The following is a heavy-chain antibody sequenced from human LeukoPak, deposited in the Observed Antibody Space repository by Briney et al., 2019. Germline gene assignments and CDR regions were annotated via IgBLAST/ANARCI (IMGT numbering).Heavy chain of an antibody. CDR3: ARSDIVATLGLDAFDI. CDR2: ISSSDSII. J-gene: IGHJ3*02. V-gene: IGHV3-48*03. Sequence: GGSLRLSCEASGFTFSSYEMNWVRQAPGKGLERVSYISSSDSIIYYADSVKGRFTVSRDNSKNSLYLQMNSLRAEDTAVYYCARSDIVATLGLDAFDIWGQGTMVTVSS. CDR1: GFTFSSYE. D-gene: IGHD5-12*01.